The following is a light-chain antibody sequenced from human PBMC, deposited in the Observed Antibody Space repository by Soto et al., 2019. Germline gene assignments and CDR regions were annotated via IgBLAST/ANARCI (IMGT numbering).Light chain of an antibody. CDR1: QTISSW. CDR3: QHYNSYSEA. CDR2: KAS. J-gene: IGKJ1*01. V-gene: IGKV1-5*03. Sequence: DIQMTQSPPSLSASVGDTVTITCRASQTISSWLAWYQQKPGKAPKLLIYKASTLKSGVPSRFSGSGSGTEFTLTISSLQPDDFATYYCQHYNSYSEAFGQGTKVDIK.